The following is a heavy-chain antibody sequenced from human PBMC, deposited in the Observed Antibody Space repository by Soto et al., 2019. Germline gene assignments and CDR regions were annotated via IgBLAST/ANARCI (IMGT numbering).Heavy chain of an antibody. D-gene: IGHD5-18*01. CDR3: ARSRSGYSYGWGY. V-gene: IGHV3-53*01. CDR2: IYSGGST. CDR1: GSTAVGNS. J-gene: IGHJ4*02. Sequence: EVQLVESGGGLIQPGGSLSLSCAAPGSTAVGNSMSWFRQAPGKGLEWVSVIYSGGSTYYADSVKGRFTISRDNSKNTLYLQMNSLRAEDTAVYYCARSRSGYSYGWGYWGQGTLVTVSS.